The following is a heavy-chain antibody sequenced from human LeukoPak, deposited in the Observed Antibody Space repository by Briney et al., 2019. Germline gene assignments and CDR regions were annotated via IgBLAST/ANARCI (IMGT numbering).Heavy chain of an antibody. CDR3: AREEPRIAAAGDY. V-gene: IGHV3-30*04. Sequence: PGGSLRLSCAASGFTFSSYAMHWVRQAPGKGLEWVAVISYDGSNKYYADSVKGRFTISRDNSKNTLYLQMNSLRAEDTAVYYCAREEPRIAAAGDYWGQGTLVTVSS. J-gene: IGHJ4*02. CDR2: ISYDGSNK. CDR1: GFTFSSYA. D-gene: IGHD6-13*01.